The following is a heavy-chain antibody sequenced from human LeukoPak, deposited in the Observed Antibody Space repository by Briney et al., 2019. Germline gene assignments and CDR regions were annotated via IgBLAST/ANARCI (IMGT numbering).Heavy chain of an antibody. D-gene: IGHD4-17*01. Sequence: ASVKVSCKASGDTFKNYAISWVRQAPGQGLEWMGGILTVFGTTNYEQKFQGRVTITTDESTSTAYMELSSLTSEDTAVYYCARSKSVAYGFDYWGQGTLVIVSP. CDR2: ILTVFGTT. CDR3: ARSKSVAYGFDY. J-gene: IGHJ4*02. CDR1: GDTFKNYA. V-gene: IGHV1-69*05.